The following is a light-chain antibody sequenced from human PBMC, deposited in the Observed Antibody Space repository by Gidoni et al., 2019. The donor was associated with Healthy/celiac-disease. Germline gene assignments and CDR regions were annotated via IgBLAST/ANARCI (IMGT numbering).Light chain of an antibody. V-gene: IGKV3-11*01. CDR3: QQRSNWPPFT. Sequence: EIVLTQSPATLSSSPGERATLSCRASQSVSSYLAWYQQKPGQAPRLLIYDASNRATGIPARFSGSGSGTDFTLTISSLEPEDFAVYYCQQRSNWPPFTCGPGSKVDIK. J-gene: IGKJ3*01. CDR2: DAS. CDR1: QSVSSY.